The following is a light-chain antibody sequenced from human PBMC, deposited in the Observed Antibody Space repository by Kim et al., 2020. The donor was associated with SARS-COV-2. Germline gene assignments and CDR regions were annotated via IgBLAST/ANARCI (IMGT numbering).Light chain of an antibody. CDR1: QTISSY. CDR2: TAS. CDR3: QQSSSPPYT. Sequence: SASVVDRVTIPCRASQTISSYLSWYQQKPGKAPKLLIYTASTLQSGVPSRFSGSGSGTDFALTISSLQPEDFATYYCQQSSSPPYTFGQGTKLEI. J-gene: IGKJ2*01. V-gene: IGKV1-39*01.